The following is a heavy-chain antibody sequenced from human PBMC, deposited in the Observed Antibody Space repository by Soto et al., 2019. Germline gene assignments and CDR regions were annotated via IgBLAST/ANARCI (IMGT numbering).Heavy chain of an antibody. CDR2: IWYDGSNK. J-gene: IGHJ4*02. CDR1: GFTFSSYG. Sequence: GGSLRLSCAASGFTFSSYGMHWVRQAPGKGLEWVAVIWYDGSNKYYADSVKGRFTISRDNSKNTLYLQMNSLRAEDTAVYYCARGIRGLNQWLDYFDYWGQGTLVTVSS. CDR3: ARGIRGLNQWLDYFDY. V-gene: IGHV3-33*01. D-gene: IGHD6-19*01.